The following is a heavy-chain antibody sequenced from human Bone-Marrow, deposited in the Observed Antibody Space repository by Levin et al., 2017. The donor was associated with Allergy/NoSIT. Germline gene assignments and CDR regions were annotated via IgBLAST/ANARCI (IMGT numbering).Heavy chain of an antibody. D-gene: IGHD5-12*01. V-gene: IGHV6-1*01. CDR3: ARDRRGYSGDDYFDY. J-gene: IGHJ4*02. CDR1: GDSVSNKSVA. Sequence: SETLSLTCAISGDSVSNKSVAWNWIRQSPSRGLEWLGRTYYRSKWYTDYAVSVESRIAISPDTSQNHFSLHLESVTPDDTAVYYCARDRRGYSGDDYFDYWSQGTLVTVSS. CDR2: TYYRSKWYT.